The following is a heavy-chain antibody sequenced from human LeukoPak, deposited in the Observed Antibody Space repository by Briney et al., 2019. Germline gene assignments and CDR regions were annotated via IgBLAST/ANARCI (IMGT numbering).Heavy chain of an antibody. V-gene: IGHV3-23*01. CDR2: ISNSGHNT. CDR1: GFTFSSCA. J-gene: IGHJ4*02. CDR3: AKAESSYFGSIHIGY. D-gene: IGHD3-10*01. Sequence: PGGSLRLSCAASGFTFSSCAMSWVRQAPGKGLEWVSGISNSGHNTHYADSVKGRFTISRDNSKNTLYLQMNSLRAEDTAVYYCAKAESSYFGSIHIGYWGQGTLVTVSS.